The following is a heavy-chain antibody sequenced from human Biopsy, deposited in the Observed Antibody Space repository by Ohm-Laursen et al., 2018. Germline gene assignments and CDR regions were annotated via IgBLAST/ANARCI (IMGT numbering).Heavy chain of an antibody. CDR1: GASITSGGYH. J-gene: IGHJ5*02. D-gene: IGHD3-16*01. CDR3: ATMPGSYGVRWFEA. Sequence: TLSLTCPVSGASITSGGYHWSWIRQHPGKGLEWIWYIYNRGSTDYNPSLKSRVSISVDTSKTQLSLNLRSVTAADTAVYYCATMPGSYGVRWFEAWGQGTPVTVSS. V-gene: IGHV4-31*03. CDR2: IYNRGST.